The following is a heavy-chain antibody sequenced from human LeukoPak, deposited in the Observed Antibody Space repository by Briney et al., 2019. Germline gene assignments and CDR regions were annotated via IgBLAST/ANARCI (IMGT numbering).Heavy chain of an antibody. V-gene: IGHV5-10-1*01. CDR3: ARHARRTVQKYFDY. D-gene: IGHD4-11*01. Sequence: GESQKISCSGSGYSFTSYWISWVRQMPGKGLEWMGRIDPSDSYTNYGPSFQGHVTISADKSISTAYLQWSSLKASDTAMYYCARHARRTVQKYFDYWGQGTLVTVSS. CDR2: IDPSDSYT. CDR1: GYSFTSYW. J-gene: IGHJ4*02.